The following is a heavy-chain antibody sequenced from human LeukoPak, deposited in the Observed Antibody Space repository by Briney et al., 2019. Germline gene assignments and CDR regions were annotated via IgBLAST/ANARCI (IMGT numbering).Heavy chain of an antibody. CDR2: ITSSGGTI. J-gene: IGHJ3*02. V-gene: IGHV3-48*04. CDR1: EFTFSDYT. CDR3: ARGTTYYGILTGYVGAFDI. Sequence: GDSLRLSCAASEFTFSDYTMNWVRQVPGKGLEWVSSITSSGGTIYYADSVKSRFTLSRDNAKNSLYLQMNSLRAEDAAVYYCARGTTYYGILTGYVGAFDIWGQGTMVTVSS. D-gene: IGHD3-9*01.